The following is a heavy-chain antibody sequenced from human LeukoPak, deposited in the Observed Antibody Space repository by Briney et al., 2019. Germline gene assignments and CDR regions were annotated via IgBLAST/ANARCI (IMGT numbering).Heavy chain of an antibody. J-gene: IGHJ4*02. D-gene: IGHD2-2*01. Sequence: GASVKVSCKASGYTFTSYAMSWVRQAPGQGLEWMGWINPNSGGTNYAQKFQGRVTMTRDTSISTAYMELSRLRSDDTAVYYCARVDERVDIVVVPAAMPDDYWGQGTLVTVSS. V-gene: IGHV1-2*02. CDR3: ARVDERVDIVVVPAAMPDDY. CDR1: GYTFTSYA. CDR2: INPNSGGT.